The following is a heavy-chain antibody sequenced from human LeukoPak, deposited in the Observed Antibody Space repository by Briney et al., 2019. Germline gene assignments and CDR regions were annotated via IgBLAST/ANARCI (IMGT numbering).Heavy chain of an antibody. D-gene: IGHD6-19*01. Sequence: ASVKVSCKASGYTFTGYYMHWVRQAPGQGLEWMGWINPNSGGTNYAQKFQGRVTMTRDTSIGTAYMELSRLRSDDTAVYYCATPQARGWYGFDFDYWGQGTLVTVSS. CDR3: ATPQARGWYGFDFDY. V-gene: IGHV1-2*02. CDR2: INPNSGGT. CDR1: GYTFTGYY. J-gene: IGHJ4*02.